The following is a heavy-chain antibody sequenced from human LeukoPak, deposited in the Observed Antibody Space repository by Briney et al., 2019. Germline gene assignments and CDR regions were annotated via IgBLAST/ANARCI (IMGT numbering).Heavy chain of an antibody. CDR2: INPGGGST. CDR1: GYTFINYY. J-gene: IGHJ4*02. Sequence: ASVKVSCKASGYTFINYYIHWVRQAPGQGLEWMGLINPGGGSTTYSQKFQGRVTMTRDTSTSTVYMELNSLRSEDTALYYCARARTGDSDYWGQGTLVTVSS. CDR3: ARARTGDSDY. D-gene: IGHD7-27*01. V-gene: IGHV1-46*01.